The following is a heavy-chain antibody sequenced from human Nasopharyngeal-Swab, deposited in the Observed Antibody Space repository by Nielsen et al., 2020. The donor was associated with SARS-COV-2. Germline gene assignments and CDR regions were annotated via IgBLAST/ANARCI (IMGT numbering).Heavy chain of an antibody. CDR1: GGSISSGGYY. D-gene: IGHD3-22*01. CDR2: IYYSGST. V-gene: IGHV4-31*03. J-gene: IGHJ4*02. CDR3: ARYDSSGYYLFDY. Sequence: LRLSCTVSGGSISSGGYYWSWIRQHPGKGLEWIGYIYYSGSTYYNPSLKSRVTISVDTSKNQFSLKLSSVTAADTAAYYCARYDSSGYYLFDYWGQGTLVTVSS.